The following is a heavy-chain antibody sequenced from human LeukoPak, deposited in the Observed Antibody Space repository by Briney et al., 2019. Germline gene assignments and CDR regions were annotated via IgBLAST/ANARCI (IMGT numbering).Heavy chain of an antibody. CDR1: GDSVSSNTAA. CDR3: AREVAGTWAFDI. D-gene: IGHD6-19*01. J-gene: IGHJ3*02. Sequence: SQTLSLTCAISGDSVSSNTAAWNWIRQSPSRGLEWLGRTFYRSNWYDDYAASVKSRITINPDTSKNQFSLHLKSVTPEDTAVYYCAREVAGTWAFDIWGQGTRVTVPS. V-gene: IGHV6-1*01. CDR2: TFYRSNWYD.